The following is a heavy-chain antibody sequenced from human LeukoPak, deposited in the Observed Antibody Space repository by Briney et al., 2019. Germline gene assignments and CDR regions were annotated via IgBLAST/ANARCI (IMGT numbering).Heavy chain of an antibody. J-gene: IGHJ4*02. CDR2: IQNDEIDK. V-gene: IGHV3-30*02. D-gene: IGHD4-23*01. CDR1: GFTFATYG. CDR3: AKERKLLPFDC. Sequence: GGSLRLSCAASGFTFATYGMHWVRLAPGKGLEWVAFIQNDEIDKFYADSVRGRFTVSRDNSKNTLYLQMDSLRPEDTAVYYCAKERKLLPFDCWGQGTPVTVSS.